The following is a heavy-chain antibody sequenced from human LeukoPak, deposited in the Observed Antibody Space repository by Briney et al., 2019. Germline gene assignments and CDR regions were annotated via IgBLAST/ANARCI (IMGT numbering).Heavy chain of an antibody. Sequence: GGSLRLSCAASGFTFSSHWMSWVRQAPGKGLEWVANIERDGSQKYYVDSVKGRFTISRDNAKNSLYLQMNSLRAEDTAVCYCATELEGWGQGTLVTVSS. J-gene: IGHJ4*02. CDR3: ATELEG. V-gene: IGHV3-7*01. CDR2: IERDGSQK. CDR1: GFTFSSHW.